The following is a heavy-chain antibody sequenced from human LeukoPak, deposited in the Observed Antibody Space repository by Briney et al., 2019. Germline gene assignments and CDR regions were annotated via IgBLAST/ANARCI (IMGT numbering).Heavy chain of an antibody. CDR3: AKWAYYYDSSGYYPRSYFDY. CDR2: ISYDGSNK. D-gene: IGHD3-22*01. V-gene: IGHV3-30*18. J-gene: IGHJ4*02. Sequence: GGSLRLSCAASGFTYSSYGMHWVRQAPGKGLEWVAVISYDGSNKYYADSVKGRFTIPRDNSKNTLYLQMNSLRAEDTAVYYCAKWAYYYDSSGYYPRSYFDYWGQGTLVTVSS. CDR1: GFTYSSYG.